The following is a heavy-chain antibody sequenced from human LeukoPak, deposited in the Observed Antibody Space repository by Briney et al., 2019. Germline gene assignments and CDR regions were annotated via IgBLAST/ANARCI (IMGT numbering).Heavy chain of an antibody. CDR2: LNPNSGDT. CDR3: ARGPHWDPHFDY. V-gene: IGHV1-2*02. Sequence: ASVKVSCKASGYTFTGSYLHWVRQAPGQGLEWMGWLNPNSGDTKDALKFQGRVTMTRDTSISTAYMELSGLRSDDTAVYYCARGPHWDPHFDYWGQGTLVTVSS. D-gene: IGHD7-27*01. J-gene: IGHJ4*02. CDR1: GYTFTGSY.